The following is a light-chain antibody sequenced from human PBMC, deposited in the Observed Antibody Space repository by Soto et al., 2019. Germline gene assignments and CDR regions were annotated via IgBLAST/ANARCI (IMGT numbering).Light chain of an antibody. J-gene: IGKJ3*01. CDR2: AAS. Sequence: PGERVTIYCRASQSVSSSYLTWYQQQPGPAPRLLIYAASTRATGIPASFSGSASVTDFTLTISRLDPEYFALYYCQHYGTSVTFGPGTKVDIK. CDR1: QSVSSSY. CDR3: QHYGTSVT. V-gene: IGKV3-20*01.